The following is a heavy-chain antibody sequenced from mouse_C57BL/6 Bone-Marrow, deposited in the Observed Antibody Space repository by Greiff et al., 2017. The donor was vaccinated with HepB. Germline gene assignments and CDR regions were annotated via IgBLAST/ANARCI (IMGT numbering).Heavy chain of an antibody. V-gene: IGHV1-61*01. CDR2: IYPSDSET. J-gene: IGHJ2*01. D-gene: IGHD2-4*01. Sequence: QVQLKESGAELVRPGSSVKLSCKASGYTFTSYWMDWVKQRPGQGLEWIGNIYPSDSETHYNQKFKDKATLTVDKSSSTAYMQLSSLTSEDSAVYYCAPYYDYDHYWGQGTTLTVSS. CDR1: GYTFTSYW. CDR3: APYYDYDHY.